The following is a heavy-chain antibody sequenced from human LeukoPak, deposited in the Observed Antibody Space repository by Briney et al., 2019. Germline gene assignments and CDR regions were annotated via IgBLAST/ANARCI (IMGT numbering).Heavy chain of an antibody. CDR3: ARHSGRLGPFDY. D-gene: IGHD5-12*01. CDR2: IYYSGST. J-gene: IGHJ4*02. Sequence: SWTLSLTCTVSGGSINSYYWSWIRQPPGKGLGYIGYIYYSGSTDYNPSLKSRVTISVDTSKTRFSLNLSSVTAADTAVYYCARHSGRLGPFDYWGQGTLVTVAS. V-gene: IGHV4-59*08. CDR1: GGSINSYY.